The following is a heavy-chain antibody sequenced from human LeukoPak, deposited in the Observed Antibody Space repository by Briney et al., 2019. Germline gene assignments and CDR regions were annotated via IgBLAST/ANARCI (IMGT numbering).Heavy chain of an antibody. J-gene: IGHJ4*02. CDR1: GFTFKKYW. CDR3: ARGYYQKN. V-gene: IGHV3-7*01. D-gene: IGHD2-15*01. CDR2: IKQDETEK. Sequence: PGGSLRLSCAASGFTFKKYWMIWVRQPPGRGLEWVANIKQDETEKFYVDSVKGRFNISRDNGKNSLYLQMNGLRAEDTAVYYCARGYYQKNWGQGTLVTVSS.